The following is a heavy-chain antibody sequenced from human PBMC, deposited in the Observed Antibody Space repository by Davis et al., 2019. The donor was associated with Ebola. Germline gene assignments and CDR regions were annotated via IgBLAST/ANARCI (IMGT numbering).Heavy chain of an antibody. CDR1: GGSISSYY. D-gene: IGHD3-3*01. V-gene: IGHV4-59*01. CDR2: IYYSGST. Sequence: SETLSLTCTVSGGSISSYYWSWIRQPPGKGLEWIGYIYYSGSTNYNPSLKSRVTISVDPSKNQFSLKLSSVTAADTAVYYCARGVLRFLEYGMDVWGQGTTVTVSS. J-gene: IGHJ6*02. CDR3: ARGVLRFLEYGMDV.